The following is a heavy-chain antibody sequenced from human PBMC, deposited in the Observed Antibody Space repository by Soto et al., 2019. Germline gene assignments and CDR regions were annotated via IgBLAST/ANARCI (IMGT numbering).Heavy chain of an antibody. Sequence: PSETLSLTCAVYGGSFSGHYWSWIRQPPGKVLEWMGEINHSGSTNSNPSLKSRVTISVDTSKNQFSLKLSSVTAADTAVYYCARFVRSCSATTCSTRADVWGQGITVTVSS. V-gene: IGHV4-34*01. D-gene: IGHD2-2*01. CDR3: ARFVRSCSATTCSTRADV. CDR2: INHSGST. J-gene: IGHJ6*02. CDR1: GGSFSGHY.